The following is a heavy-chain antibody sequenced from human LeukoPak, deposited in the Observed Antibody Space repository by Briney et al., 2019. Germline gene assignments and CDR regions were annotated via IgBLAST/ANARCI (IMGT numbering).Heavy chain of an antibody. D-gene: IGHD2-2*01. V-gene: IGHV1-46*01. CDR2: INTSGGST. CDR3: ARGLLVEYQLLFGWVDP. J-gene: IGHJ6*04. Sequence: SVKVSCKASGYTFTSYYMHWVRQAPGQGLEWMGIINTSGGSTSYAQKFQGRVTMTRDMSTSTVYMELSSLRSEDTAVYYCARGLLVEYQLLFGWVDPRGEGTTVTVSS. CDR1: GYTFTSYY.